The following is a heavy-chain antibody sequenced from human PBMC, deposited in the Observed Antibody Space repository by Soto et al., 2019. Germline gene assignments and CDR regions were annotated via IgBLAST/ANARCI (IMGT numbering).Heavy chain of an antibody. CDR3: ASQRTTVITQAYFYY. D-gene: IGHD4-4*01. Sequence: SETLSLTCTVSGGSVTNSSYYWGWIRQSPGKGLEWIGSVYYRGRSYSKSSVKSRVTISVDTSKNQFSLNLNSVTATDTAVYFCASQRTTVITQAYFYYWGPGALVTVSS. CDR1: GGSVTNSSYY. CDR2: VYYRGRS. V-gene: IGHV4-39*01. J-gene: IGHJ4*02.